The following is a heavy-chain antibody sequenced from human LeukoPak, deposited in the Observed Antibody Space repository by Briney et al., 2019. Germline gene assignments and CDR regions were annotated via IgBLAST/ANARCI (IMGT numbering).Heavy chain of an antibody. CDR1: GGSISSYY. Sequence: PSETLSLTCTVSGGSISSYYWSWIRQPPGKGLEWIGYIYYSGSTNYNPSLKSRVTISVDTSKNQFSLKLSSVTAADTAVYYCARENYGDFIDYWGQGTLATVSS. D-gene: IGHD4-17*01. CDR3: ARENYGDFIDY. V-gene: IGHV4-59*01. J-gene: IGHJ4*02. CDR2: IYYSGST.